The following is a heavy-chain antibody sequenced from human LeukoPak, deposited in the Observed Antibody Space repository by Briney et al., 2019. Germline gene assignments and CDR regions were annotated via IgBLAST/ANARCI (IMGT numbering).Heavy chain of an antibody. Sequence: PGGSLRLSCVASGFTFGKYWMSWVRQAPGKGLEWVAVIWYDGSNNYFADSVKGRFTISRDNSKNTLYLQMSSLRGEDTAVYYCARDLYGDYGGGFDYWGQGTLVTVSS. J-gene: IGHJ4*02. CDR2: IWYDGSNN. D-gene: IGHD4-17*01. CDR1: GFTFGKYW. CDR3: ARDLYGDYGGGFDY. V-gene: IGHV3-33*07.